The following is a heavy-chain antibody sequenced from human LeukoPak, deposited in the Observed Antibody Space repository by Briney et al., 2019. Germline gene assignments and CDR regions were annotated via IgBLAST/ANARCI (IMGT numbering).Heavy chain of an antibody. D-gene: IGHD5-18*01. CDR1: GFTFSDYY. CDR3: ARVGYSYVFFDY. V-gene: IGHV3-53*01. J-gene: IGHJ4*02. Sequence: GGSLRLSCAASGFTFSDYYMSWVRQAPGKGLEWVSVIYSGGSTYYADSVKGRFTISRDSSKNTLYLQMNSLRAEDTAVYYCARVGYSYVFFDYWGQGTLVTVSS. CDR2: IYSGGST.